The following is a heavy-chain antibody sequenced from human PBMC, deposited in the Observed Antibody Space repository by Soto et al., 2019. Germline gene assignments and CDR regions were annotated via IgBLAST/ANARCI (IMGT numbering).Heavy chain of an antibody. CDR1: SGPTSSHN. V-gene: IGHV4-59*08. D-gene: IGHD1-1*01. Sequence: QVQLQQSGPGLVKPSETLSLTCSVSSGPTSSHNWGWIRQTPGRGLEWIGYVYSTGGTSYNPSLNSRVTISADTSTSHLSLTLTSVTAADTAVYYCVRKGIGNLHGLVDVWGQGTTVRVSS. J-gene: IGHJ6*02. CDR3: VRKGIGNLHGLVDV. CDR2: VYSTGGT.